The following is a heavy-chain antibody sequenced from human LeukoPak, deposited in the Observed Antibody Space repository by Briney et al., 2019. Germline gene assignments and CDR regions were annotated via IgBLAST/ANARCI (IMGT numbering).Heavy chain of an antibody. J-gene: IGHJ6*02. CDR1: GFTFSSYW. D-gene: IGHD2-2*01. CDR2: INSDGSST. V-gene: IGHV3-74*01. Sequence: GGSPRLSCAASGFTFSSYWMHWVRQAPGKGLVWVSRINSDGSSTSYADSVKGRFTISRDNAKNTLYLQMNSLRAEDTAVYYCARVAEDIVVVPAARRYYYYGMDVWGQGTTVTVSS. CDR3: ARVAEDIVVVPAARRYYYYGMDV.